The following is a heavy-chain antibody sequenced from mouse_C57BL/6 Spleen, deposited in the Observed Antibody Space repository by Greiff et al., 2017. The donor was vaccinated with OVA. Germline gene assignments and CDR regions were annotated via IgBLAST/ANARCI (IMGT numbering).Heavy chain of an antibody. CDR1: GYTFTSYW. J-gene: IGHJ4*01. Sequence: QVQLQQPGAELVKPGASVKLSCKASGYTFTSYWMQWVKQRPGQGLEWIGEIDPSDSYTNYNQKFKGKATLTVDTSSSTAYMQLSSLTSEDSAVYYCARRMGRYYSGSSPYAMDYWGQGTSVTVSS. CDR3: ARRMGRYYSGSSPYAMDY. CDR2: IDPSDSYT. D-gene: IGHD1-1*01. V-gene: IGHV1-50*01.